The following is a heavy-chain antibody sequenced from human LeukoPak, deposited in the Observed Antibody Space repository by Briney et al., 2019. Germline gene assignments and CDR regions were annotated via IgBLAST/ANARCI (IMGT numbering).Heavy chain of an antibody. D-gene: IGHD2-2*01. CDR1: GYTFTGYY. V-gene: IGHV1-2*02. J-gene: IGHJ4*02. Sequence: ASVKVSCKASGYTFTGYYMQWVRQAPGQGLEWMGWINPNSGGTNYAQKFQGRVTMTRDTSISTAYMELSRLRSDDTAVYYCAREGDPYIVVVPAATGYWGQGTLVTVSS. CDR3: AREGDPYIVVVPAATGY. CDR2: INPNSGGT.